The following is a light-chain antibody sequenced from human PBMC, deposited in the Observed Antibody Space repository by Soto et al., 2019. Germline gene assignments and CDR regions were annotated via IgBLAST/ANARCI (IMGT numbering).Light chain of an antibody. CDR2: KAS. J-gene: IGKJ1*01. CDR3: QQYNSYSWT. Sequence: DIQMTQSPSTLSASVGDRVTITCRASQSINSWLAWYQQKPGKAPKLLIYKASSLESGVPSRFSGSGSGTEFTLTISSLQPDDFATYYCQQYNSYSWTLGQGTKVEIK. V-gene: IGKV1-5*03. CDR1: QSINSW.